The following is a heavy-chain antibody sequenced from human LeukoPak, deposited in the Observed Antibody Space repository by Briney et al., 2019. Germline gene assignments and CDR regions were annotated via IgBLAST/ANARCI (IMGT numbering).Heavy chain of an antibody. J-gene: IGHJ6*02. CDR2: INHSGST. CDR3: ARVVAATSLYYYYGMDV. CDR1: SASLSSYY. Sequence: SETLSLTCTVSSASLSSYYWSWVRQPPGKGLEWIGEINHSGSTNYNPSLKSRVTISVDTSKNQFSLKLSSVTAADTAVYYCARVVAATSLYYYYGMDVWGQGTTVTVSS. D-gene: IGHD2-15*01. V-gene: IGHV4-34*01.